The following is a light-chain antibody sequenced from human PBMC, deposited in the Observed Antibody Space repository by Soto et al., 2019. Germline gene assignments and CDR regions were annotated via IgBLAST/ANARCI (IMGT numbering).Light chain of an antibody. V-gene: IGLV2-23*01. CDR1: SNDVGSYDL. J-gene: IGLJ1*01. CDR3: CSYADVTTYV. Sequence: SALTQPASVSGSPGQSITISCTGTSNDVGSYDLVSWYQQHPGKAPKLIIFEGNKRPSWVSNRFSGSKSGNTASLTIAGLQPEDEADYYCCSYADVTTYVFGNGTKLTVL. CDR2: EGN.